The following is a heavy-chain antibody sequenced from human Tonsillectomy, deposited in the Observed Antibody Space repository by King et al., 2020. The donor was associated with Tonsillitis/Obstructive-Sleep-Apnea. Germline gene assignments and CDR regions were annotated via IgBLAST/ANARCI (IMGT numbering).Heavy chain of an antibody. V-gene: IGHV4-59*01. J-gene: IGHJ2*01. CDR2: IYYSGST. CDR3: ARGVGEGYCSSTSCYTYWYFDL. D-gene: IGHD2-2*02. CDR1: GGSISSYY. Sequence: VQLQESGPGLVKPSETLSLTCTVSGGSISSYYWSWIRQPPGKGLEWIGYIYYSGSTNYNPSLKSRVTISVDTSKNQFSLKLSSVTAADTAVYYCARGVGEGYCSSTSCYTYWYFDLWGRGTLVTVSS.